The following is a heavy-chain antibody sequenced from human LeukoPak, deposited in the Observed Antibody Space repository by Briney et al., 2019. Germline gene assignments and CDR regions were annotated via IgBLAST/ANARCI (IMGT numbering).Heavy chain of an antibody. CDR2: IIYSGNT. Sequence: PSETLSLTRGVRGGSFSLYYWAWIRQPPGKGLDWIASIIYSGNTYYNPSLKSRVTISIDTSRKQISLQLRSVSATDTAIYYCARRSRLYKHETTGYHDSWGQGTLVTVSS. CDR1: GGSFSLYY. J-gene: IGHJ4*02. V-gene: IGHV4-39*01. D-gene: IGHD3-9*01. CDR3: ARRSRLYKHETTGYHDS.